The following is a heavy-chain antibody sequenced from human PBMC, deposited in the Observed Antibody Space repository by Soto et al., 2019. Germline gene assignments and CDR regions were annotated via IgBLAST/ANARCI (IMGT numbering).Heavy chain of an antibody. CDR2: LYWDNDK. CDR1: GFSLSTSGVG. CDR3: AHTDISRGIAGFDY. J-gene: IGHJ4*02. Sequence: QITLKESGPTLVKPTQTLTLTCTFSGFSLSTSGVGVGWIRQPPGKALEYLSLLYWDNDKRYSPSLKSRLTITKDTSKNQVVLTMTNMDPVDTATYFCAHTDISRGIAGFDYWGQGTLVTVSS. D-gene: IGHD6-13*01. V-gene: IGHV2-5*02.